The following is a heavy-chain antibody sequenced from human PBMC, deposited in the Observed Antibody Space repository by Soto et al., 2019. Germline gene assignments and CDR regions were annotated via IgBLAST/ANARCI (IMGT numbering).Heavy chain of an antibody. D-gene: IGHD2-15*01. CDR3: AHRPSYCSGGSCYSGFDY. CDR2: IYWDDDK. V-gene: IGHV2-5*02. J-gene: IGHJ4*02. Sequence: QITLKESGPTLVKPTQTLTLTCTFSGFSLSTSGVGVCWIRQPPGKALEWLALIYWDDDKRYSPSLKSRLTITEDTTKNQVVLKMTYMDPVDTATYYCAHRPSYCSGGSCYSGFDYWGQGTLVTVSS. CDR1: GFSLSTSGVG.